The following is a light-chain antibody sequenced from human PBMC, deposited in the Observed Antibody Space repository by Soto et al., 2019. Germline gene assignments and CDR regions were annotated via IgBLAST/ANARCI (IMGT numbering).Light chain of an antibody. J-gene: IGKJ1*01. Sequence: DIQMTQSPSSLSASVGDRVTITCRASQGISNYLAWYQQKPGKLPKLLIYAASTLQAGVPSRFSGSGSGTDFTLTISRLQPEDVATYYCQKYNSAPRTFGQGTQVEIK. CDR3: QKYNSAPRT. CDR2: AAS. V-gene: IGKV1-27*01. CDR1: QGISNY.